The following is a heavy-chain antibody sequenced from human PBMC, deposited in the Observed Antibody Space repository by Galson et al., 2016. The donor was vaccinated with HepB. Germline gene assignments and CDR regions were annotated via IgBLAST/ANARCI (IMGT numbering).Heavy chain of an antibody. CDR1: GFSLNASGVG. CDR3: ALHYYDSRGYSLVDD. D-gene: IGHD3-22*01. V-gene: IGHV2-5*02. CDR2: IYWDDDK. J-gene: IGHJ4*02. Sequence: PALVKPTQTLTLTCTFSGFSLNASGVGVGWIRQPPGKALEWLTVIYWDDDKRYSPSLKSRLTITKDTSKNQVVLTVTNVDPVDTATYYCALHYYDSRGYSLVDDWGQGTLVTVSA.